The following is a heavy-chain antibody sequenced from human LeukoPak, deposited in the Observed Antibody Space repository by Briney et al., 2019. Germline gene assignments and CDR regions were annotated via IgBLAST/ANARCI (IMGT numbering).Heavy chain of an antibody. CDR2: INPNSGGT. V-gene: IGHV1-2*06. Sequence: GASVKVSCKASGYTFTGCYMHWVRQAPGQGLEWMGRINPNSGGTNYAQKFQGRVTMTRDTSISTAYMELSRLRSDDTAVYYCAGVEGAVAGDDYWGQGTLVTVSS. CDR3: AGVEGAVAGDDY. CDR1: GYTFTGCY. J-gene: IGHJ4*02. D-gene: IGHD6-19*01.